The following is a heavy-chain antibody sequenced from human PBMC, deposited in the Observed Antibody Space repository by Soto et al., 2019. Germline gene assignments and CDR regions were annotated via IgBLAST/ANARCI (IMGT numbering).Heavy chain of an antibody. CDR3: ARGPDDSDVPRWDY. D-gene: IGHD4-17*01. V-gene: IGHV1-46*02. Sequence: QVQLMQSGAEVRKSGASVRLSCETSGYNFNQYYIHWVRQAPGQGLEWMGIINLRGGTTEYAHKFRGRVTVTGDTSTRTAYMELRSLRSDDTAIYFCARGPDDSDVPRWDYWVQGTLVTVSS. CDR2: INLRGGTT. CDR1: GYNFNQYY. J-gene: IGHJ4*02.